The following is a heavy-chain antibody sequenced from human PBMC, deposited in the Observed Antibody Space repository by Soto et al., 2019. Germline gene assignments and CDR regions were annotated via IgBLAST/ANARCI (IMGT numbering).Heavy chain of an antibody. J-gene: IGHJ6*02. CDR3: GRHPYGDYDIMDV. V-gene: IGHV5-51*01. Sequence: GSSLKISGNGSGYSFTNYWIGWCRQIPGKVLEWMGIIYPGDSDTRYSPSFQGQVTRSADKSTSTAYLQWSSLKASDTAMYYCGRHPYGDYDIMDVWGQGTTVTVSS. D-gene: IGHD4-17*01. CDR2: IYPGDSDT. CDR1: GYSFTNYW.